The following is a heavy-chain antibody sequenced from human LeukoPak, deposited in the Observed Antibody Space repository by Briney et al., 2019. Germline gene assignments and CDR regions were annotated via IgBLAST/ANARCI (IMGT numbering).Heavy chain of an antibody. J-gene: IGHJ6*02. CDR3: AKGLVGVDTAMRHPGYYGMDV. CDR2: ISGSGCST. D-gene: IGHD5-18*01. Sequence: GGSLRLSCAASGFTFSSYAMSWVRQAPGKGLEWVSAISGSGCSTYYADSAKGRFTISRDNSKNTLYLQMNSLRAEDTAVYYCAKGLVGVDTAMRHPGYYGMDVWGQGTTVTVSS. V-gene: IGHV3-23*01. CDR1: GFTFSSYA.